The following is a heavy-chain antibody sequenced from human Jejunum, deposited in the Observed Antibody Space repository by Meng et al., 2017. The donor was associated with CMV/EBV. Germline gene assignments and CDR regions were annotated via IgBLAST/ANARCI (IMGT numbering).Heavy chain of an antibody. CDR1: AYNFIAYY. J-gene: IGHJ4*02. V-gene: IGHV1-2*02. CDR3: ARGTTVIPNFDF. D-gene: IGHD4-11*01. CDR2: INPNSGVT. Sequence: QVQLVQSGAEVKEPGASMKVSCKASAYNFIAYYIHWVRQAPGQGLEWMGWINPNSGVTTYAQNSQGRVTLTRDTSISTAYMELSRLRSDDTALYYCARGTTVIPNFDFWGQGTLVTVSS.